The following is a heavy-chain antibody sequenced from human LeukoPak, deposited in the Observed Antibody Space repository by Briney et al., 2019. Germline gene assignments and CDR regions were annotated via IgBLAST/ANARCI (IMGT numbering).Heavy chain of an antibody. CDR1: GFSFRTSW. V-gene: IGHV3-7*01. J-gene: IGHJ3*02. D-gene: IGHD1-1*01. CDR2: INPDGSDK. Sequence: GGSLRLFCGASGFSFRTSWLTWVRQAPGRGLEWVASINPDGSDKYSVDSVKGRFTISRDNAKNSLYLQMNSLRVEDTAVYYCARSPPLWNGDAFDIWGQGTMVTVSS. CDR3: ARSPPLWNGDAFDI.